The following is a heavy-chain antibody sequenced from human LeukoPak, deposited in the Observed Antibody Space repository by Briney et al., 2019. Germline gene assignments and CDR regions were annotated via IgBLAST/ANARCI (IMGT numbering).Heavy chain of an antibody. CDR1: GFTFSSHG. V-gene: IGHV3-23*01. D-gene: IGHD4/OR15-4a*01. J-gene: IGHJ4*02. CDR3: ARRAGAYSHPYDY. CDR2: ISYSGGST. Sequence: GGSLRLSCAASGFTFSSHGMNWVRQAPGKGLEWVSGISYSGGSTYSADSVKGRFTISRDNSKNTLYLQMNSLRAEDTAVYYCARRAGAYSHPYDYWGQGTLVTVSS.